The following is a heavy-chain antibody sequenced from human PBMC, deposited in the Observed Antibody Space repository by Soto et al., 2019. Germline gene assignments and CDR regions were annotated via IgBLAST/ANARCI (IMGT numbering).Heavy chain of an antibody. J-gene: IGHJ6*02. CDR1: GYTFTSYD. Sequence: QVQLVQSGAEVKKPGASVKVSCKASGYTFTSYDINWVRQATGQGLEWMGWMNPNSGNTGYAQKFQGRVTMPRNTSISTAHMERSSLRSEATAVYYCAREKTYYGMDVWGQGTTVTVSS. V-gene: IGHV1-8*01. CDR3: AREKTYYGMDV. CDR2: MNPNSGNT.